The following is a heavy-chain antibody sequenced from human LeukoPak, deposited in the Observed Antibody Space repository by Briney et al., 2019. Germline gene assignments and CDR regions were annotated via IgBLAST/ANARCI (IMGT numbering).Heavy chain of an antibody. J-gene: IGHJ5*02. CDR3: ARDRAYCSSTSCSNWFDP. D-gene: IGHD2-2*01. CDR1: GYTFTSYG. Sequence: GASVKVSCKASGYTFTSYGISWVRQAPGQGLEWMGWISAYNGNTNYAQKLQGRVTMTTDTSTSTAYMELRSLRSDDTAVYYCARDRAYCSSTSCSNWFDPWGQGTLVTVSS. CDR2: ISAYNGNT. V-gene: IGHV1-18*01.